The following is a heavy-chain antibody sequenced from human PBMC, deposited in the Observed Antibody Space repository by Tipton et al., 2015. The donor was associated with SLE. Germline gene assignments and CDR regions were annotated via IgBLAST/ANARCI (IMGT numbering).Heavy chain of an antibody. V-gene: IGHV3-74*01. CDR3: VRDTIDPDGAFDL. CDR1: GFTFSNYW. CDR2: IDSDGSST. Sequence: GSLRLSCAASGFTFSNYWMHWVRQAPGKGLVYVSRIDSDGSSTINADSVKGRFSVSRDNTKNTLYLQMNSLRAEDTAVYYCVRDTIDPDGAFDLWGQGTMVTVSS. D-gene: IGHD3-10*01. J-gene: IGHJ3*01.